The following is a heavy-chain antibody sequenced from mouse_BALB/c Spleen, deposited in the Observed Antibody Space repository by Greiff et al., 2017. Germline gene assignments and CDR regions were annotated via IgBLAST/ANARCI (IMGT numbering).Heavy chain of an antibody. J-gene: IGHJ3*01. V-gene: IGHV3-2*02. CDR3: ARRPYYRYDVWFAY. CDR1: GYSITSDYA. D-gene: IGHD2-14*01. Sequence: EVQLQQSGPGLVKPSQSLSLTCTVTGYSITSDYAWNWIRQFPGNKLEWMGYISYSGSTSYNPSLKSRISITRDTSKNQFFLQLNSVTTEDTATYYCARRPYYRYDVWFAYWGQGTLVTVSA. CDR2: ISYSGST.